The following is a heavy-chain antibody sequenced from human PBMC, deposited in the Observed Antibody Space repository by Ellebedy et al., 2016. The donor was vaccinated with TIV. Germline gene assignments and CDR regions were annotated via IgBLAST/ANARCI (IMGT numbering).Heavy chain of an antibody. J-gene: IGHJ4*02. V-gene: IGHV3-7*01. D-gene: IGHD5-12*01. Sequence: GESLKISCAASGFTFSSYWMLWVRQAPGKGLEWVANIRQDGTEKYYVYSVKGRFTISRDNAKNSLYLQMNSLRAADTAVYYCAASIGAPFHSWGQGTLVTVSS. CDR1: GFTFSSYW. CDR2: IRQDGTEK. CDR3: AASIGAPFHS.